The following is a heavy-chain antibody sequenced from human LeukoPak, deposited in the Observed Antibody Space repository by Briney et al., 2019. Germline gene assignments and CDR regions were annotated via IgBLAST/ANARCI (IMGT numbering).Heavy chain of an antibody. D-gene: IGHD3-22*01. Sequence: GGSLRLSCVGAGFPFSDFHMSWIRQAPGKGLEWVSYITSGGGFKYFADSVKGRFSISRDDSKNSVFLQMNSLRVEDTAVYYCARVRPGSSGSYYRTSWGQGTLVTVSS. CDR1: GFPFSDFH. J-gene: IGHJ4*02. V-gene: IGHV3-11*04. CDR3: ARVRPGSSGSYYRTS. CDR2: ITSGGGFK.